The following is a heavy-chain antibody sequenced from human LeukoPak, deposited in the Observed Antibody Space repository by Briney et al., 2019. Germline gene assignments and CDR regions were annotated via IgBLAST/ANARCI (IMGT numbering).Heavy chain of an antibody. J-gene: IGHJ4*02. CDR2: IYYSGST. D-gene: IGHD3-10*01. Sequence: PSQTLSLTRIVSGGAISSGDYYWSWIRQPPGKGLEWIGYIYYSGSTYYNPSLKSRVTISVDTSKNQFSLKLSSVTAADTAVYYCARAAGVSRFDYWGQGTLVTVSS. CDR3: ARAAGVSRFDY. V-gene: IGHV4-30-4*01. CDR1: GGAISSGDYY.